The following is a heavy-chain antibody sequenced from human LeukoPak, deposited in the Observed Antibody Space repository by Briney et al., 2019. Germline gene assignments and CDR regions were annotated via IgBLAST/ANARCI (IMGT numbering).Heavy chain of an antibody. CDR2: IYTSGST. CDR1: GGSISSYY. V-gene: IGHV4-4*07. D-gene: IGHD3-3*01. Sequence: SETPSLTCTVSGGSISSYYWSWIRQPAGKGLEWIGRIYTSGSTNYNPSLKSRVTISVDKSKNQFSLKLSSVTATDTAVYYCARSDFWSGYVDYWGQGTLVTVSS. CDR3: ARSDFWSGYVDY. J-gene: IGHJ4*02.